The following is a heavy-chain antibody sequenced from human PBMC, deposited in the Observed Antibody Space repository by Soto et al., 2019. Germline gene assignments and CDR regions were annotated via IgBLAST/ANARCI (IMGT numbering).Heavy chain of an antibody. D-gene: IGHD3-16*01. CDR2: VSRGSGDI. J-gene: IGHJ4*02. CDR1: GFTFSDYS. Sequence: GGSLRLSCAASGFTFSDYSFNWVRQGPGKGLEWISYVSRGSGDISYADSVKGRFAISRDDAKNPLDLEMNSQRDEDTAMYYCVRDENWAFDYWGQATLVTVSS. V-gene: IGHV3-48*02. CDR3: VRDENWAFDY.